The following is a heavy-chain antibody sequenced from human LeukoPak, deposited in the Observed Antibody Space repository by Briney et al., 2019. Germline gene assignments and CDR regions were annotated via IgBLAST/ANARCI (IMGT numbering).Heavy chain of an antibody. D-gene: IGHD6-13*01. J-gene: IGHJ5*02. CDR2: ISSSSSTI. CDR3: AKGGSSWYRWFDP. V-gene: IGHV3-48*01. CDR1: GFTFRSYS. Sequence: GGSLRLSCAASGFTFRSYSMNWVRQAPGKGLEWVSYISSSSSTIYYADSVKGRFTISRDNAKNSLYLQMNSLRAEDTAVYYCAKGGSSWYRWFDPWGQGTLVTVSS.